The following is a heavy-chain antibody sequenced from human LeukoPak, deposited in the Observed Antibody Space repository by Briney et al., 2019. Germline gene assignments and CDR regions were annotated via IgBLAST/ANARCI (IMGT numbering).Heavy chain of an antibody. CDR1: GGSITTTNY. CDR3: SRESGPFCPFGH. D-gene: IGHD1-26*01. Sequence: SEALSLTCGVSGGSITTTNYWSWVRQPPGGGLEWIGEISLAGRTRYNPSLKSRVNISIDESKNHLYLNLASVTAADTAVYYCSRESGPFCPFGHWGQGTLVAVTS. J-gene: IGHJ4*02. CDR2: ISLAGRT. V-gene: IGHV4-4*02.